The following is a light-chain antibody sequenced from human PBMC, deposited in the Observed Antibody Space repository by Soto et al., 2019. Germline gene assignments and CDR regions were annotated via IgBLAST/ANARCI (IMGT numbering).Light chain of an antibody. CDR3: QQYYSYPQT. J-gene: IGKJ1*01. CDR2: AAS. V-gene: IGKV1-8*01. Sequence: AIRMTQSPSSFSASTGDRVTITCRASQGISSYLAWYQQKPGKAPKLLIYAASTLQSGVPSRFSGSGSGTDFTLTISCLQSEYFATYYCQQYYSYPQTFGQGTKVEIK. CDR1: QGISSY.